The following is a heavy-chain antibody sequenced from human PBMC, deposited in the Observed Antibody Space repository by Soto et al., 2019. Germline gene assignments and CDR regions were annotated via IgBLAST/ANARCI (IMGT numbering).Heavy chain of an antibody. CDR3: ARDAFRYSYGDLDY. D-gene: IGHD5-18*01. V-gene: IGHV3-33*01. CDR1: GFTFSSYA. Sequence: QVQLVESGGGVVQPGRSLRLSCAASGFTFSSYAMHWVRQAPGRGLEWVALIWYDGSNKYYADSVKCRFTISRDDSKNTLYQHMNSLRAEDTAVYFCARDAFRYSYGDLDYWGQGTLVTVSS. CDR2: IWYDGSNK. J-gene: IGHJ4*02.